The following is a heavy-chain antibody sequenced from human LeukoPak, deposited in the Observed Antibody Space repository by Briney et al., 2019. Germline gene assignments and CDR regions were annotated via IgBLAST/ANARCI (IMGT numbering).Heavy chain of an antibody. CDR1: GFTFSNAW. CDR2: IKSKTDGGTT. CDR3: TTAPPPDYYDSSGYYSFDY. Sequence: GGSLRLSCAASGFTFSNAWMSWVRQAPGKGLEWVGRIKSKTDGGTTDYAAPVKGRFTISRDDSKNTLYLQMNSLKTEDTAVYYCTTAPPPDYYDSSGYYSFDYWGQGTLVTVSS. V-gene: IGHV3-15*01. D-gene: IGHD3-22*01. J-gene: IGHJ4*02.